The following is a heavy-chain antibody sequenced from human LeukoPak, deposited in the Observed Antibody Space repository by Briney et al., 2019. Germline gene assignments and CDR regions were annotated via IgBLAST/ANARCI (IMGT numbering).Heavy chain of an antibody. J-gene: IGHJ4*02. V-gene: IGHV4-31*03. CDR2: IYYSGST. CDR3: ARARTDCSSTSCLGYYFDY. CDR1: GGSISSGGYY. D-gene: IGHD2-2*01. Sequence: SETLSLTCTVSGGSISSGGYYWSWIRQHPGKGLEWIGYIYYSGSTYYNPSLKSRVTISVDTSKKQFSLKLSSVTAADTAVYYCARARTDCSSTSCLGYYFDYWGQGTLVTASS.